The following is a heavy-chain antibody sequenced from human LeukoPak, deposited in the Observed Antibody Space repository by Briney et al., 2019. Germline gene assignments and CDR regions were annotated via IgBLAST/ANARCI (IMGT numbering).Heavy chain of an antibody. CDR2: IHYDGRT. CDR1: GASVSGQH. Sequence: PSETLSLTCTVSGASVSGQHWSWNRQAPGKGLEWIAWIHYDGRTNYNPSLKSRLSLSVDTSTNQFSLSLNPVTAADTAVYFCARHLNGGTHPLDNWGPGIRVIVSP. V-gene: IGHV4-59*08. D-gene: IGHD2-8*01. J-gene: IGHJ4*02. CDR3: ARHLNGGTHPLDN.